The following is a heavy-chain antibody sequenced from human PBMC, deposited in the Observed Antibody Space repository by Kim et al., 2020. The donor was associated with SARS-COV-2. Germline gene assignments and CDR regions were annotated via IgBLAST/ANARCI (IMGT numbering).Heavy chain of an antibody. Sequence: YTGGTHYTPSLKSRVTMSLDTSSNQFSLKLNSVTAADTAVYYCTRSHGGYWGQGTLVTVSS. J-gene: IGHJ4*02. V-gene: IGHV4-28*01. CDR2: YTGGT. CDR3: TRSHGGY.